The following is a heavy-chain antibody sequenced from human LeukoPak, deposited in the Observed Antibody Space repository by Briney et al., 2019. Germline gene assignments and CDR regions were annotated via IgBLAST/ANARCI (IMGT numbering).Heavy chain of an antibody. D-gene: IGHD6-6*01. CDR3: ARLRSGSSSLVSFDS. V-gene: IGHV4-38-2*02. CDR2: IHYSGNT. CDR1: GFSINIGYH. Sequence: SETLSLTCTVPGFSINIGYHWGWIRQPPGKRLEWIRHIHYSGNTYYNPSLKSRLTLSMDTSQNQFSLHLRSVTAADTAVYYCARLRSGSSSLVSFDSWGQGTLVTVSS. J-gene: IGHJ4*02.